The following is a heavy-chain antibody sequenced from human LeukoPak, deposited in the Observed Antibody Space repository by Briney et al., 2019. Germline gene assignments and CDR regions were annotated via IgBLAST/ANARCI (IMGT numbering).Heavy chain of an antibody. CDR3: ARGGKNDYGDSGAFDI. CDR1: GYTFTSYD. J-gene: IGHJ3*02. CDR2: MNPNSGNT. V-gene: IGHV1-8*01. D-gene: IGHD4-17*01. Sequence: ASVKVSCKASGYTFTSYDINWVRQATGQGLEWMGWMNPNSGNTGYAQKFQGRVTMTRNTSISTAYMELSSLRSEDTAVYYCARGGKNDYGDSGAFDIWGQGTMVTVSS.